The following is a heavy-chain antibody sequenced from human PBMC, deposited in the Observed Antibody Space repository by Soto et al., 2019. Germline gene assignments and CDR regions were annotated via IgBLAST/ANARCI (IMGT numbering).Heavy chain of an antibody. CDR1: GYTFTSYD. J-gene: IGHJ4*02. CDR3: AATPSRYGPFDY. D-gene: IGHD4-17*01. Sequence: ASVKVSCKASGYTFTSYDINWVRQATGQGLEWMGWMNPNSGNTGYAQKFQGRVTMTRNTSISTTYMELSSLRSEDTAVYYCAATPSRYGPFDYWGQGTLVTVSS. CDR2: MNPNSGNT. V-gene: IGHV1-8*01.